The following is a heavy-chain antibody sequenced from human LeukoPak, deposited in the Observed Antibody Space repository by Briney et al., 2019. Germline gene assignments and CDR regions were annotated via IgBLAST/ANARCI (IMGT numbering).Heavy chain of an antibody. CDR2: INPKTGDT. CDR3: ARGYYGMDV. J-gene: IGHJ6*01. CDR1: GYTFTGKY. V-gene: IGHV1-2*02. Sequence: ASVTVSCKGSGYTFTGKYLYWARKTPGQGLEWMGWINPKTGDTDSAQNFRGRVTMTRDTSISTVYMEVSRLTSDGTAVYYCARGYYGMDVWGQGTTVTVSS.